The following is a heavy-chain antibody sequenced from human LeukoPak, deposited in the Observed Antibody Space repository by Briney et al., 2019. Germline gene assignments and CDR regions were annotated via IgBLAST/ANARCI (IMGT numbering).Heavy chain of an antibody. CDR3: ARGRGADYGGNSGYFDY. D-gene: IGHD4-23*01. Sequence: PGGSLRLSCAASGFTSSGFGMHWVRQAPGKGLEWVAVIWYDGSNKYYADSVKGRFTISRDNPKNTLYVQMNSLRAEDTAVYYCARGRGADYGGNSGYFDYWGQGTLVTVSS. CDR1: GFTSSGFG. V-gene: IGHV3-33*01. J-gene: IGHJ4*02. CDR2: IWYDGSNK.